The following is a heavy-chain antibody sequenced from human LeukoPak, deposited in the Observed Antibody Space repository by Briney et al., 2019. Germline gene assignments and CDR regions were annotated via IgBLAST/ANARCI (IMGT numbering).Heavy chain of an antibody. J-gene: IGHJ4*02. CDR3: ARDRGGSGWPIFDS. CDR2: IARSSSPI. D-gene: IGHD6-19*01. CDR1: GFTFSNYN. Sequence: PGGSLRLSCAASGFTFSNYNMNWVRQAPGKGLEWISYIARSSSPIYDADSVKGRFTISRDNAKNSLYLQMNSLRAEDTAVYYCARDRGGSGWPIFDSWGQGTLVTASS. V-gene: IGHV3-48*01.